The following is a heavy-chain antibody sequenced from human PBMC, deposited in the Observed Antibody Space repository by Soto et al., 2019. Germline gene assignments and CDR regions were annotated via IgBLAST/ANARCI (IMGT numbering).Heavy chain of an antibody. CDR1: GYTFTSYG. J-gene: IGHJ6*02. CDR3: ARVYSNYYYYYGMDV. D-gene: IGHD4-4*01. CDR2: ISAYNGNT. V-gene: IGHV1-18*01. Sequence: ASVKVSCKASGYTFTSYGISWVLQAPGQGLEWMGWISAYNGNTNYAQKLQGRVTMTTDTSTSTAYMELRSLRSDDTAVYYCARVYSNYYYYYGMDVWGQGTTVTVSS.